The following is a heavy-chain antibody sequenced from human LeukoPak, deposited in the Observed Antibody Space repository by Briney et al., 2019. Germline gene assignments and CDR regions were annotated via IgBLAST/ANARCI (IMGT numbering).Heavy chain of an antibody. D-gene: IGHD3-3*01. CDR3: RSGPPFLKYFEY. CDR2: ISVGAEYI. J-gene: IGHJ4*02. V-gene: IGHV3-23*01. CDR1: GFTFSTYV. Sequence: GGSLRLSCAASGFTFSTYVMNWFRQAPGKGLEWVSTISVGAEYIFYADSVKGRFTISRDDSNNALYLQMHSLRAEDTALYYWRSGPPFLKYFEYWGQGTLVTVSS.